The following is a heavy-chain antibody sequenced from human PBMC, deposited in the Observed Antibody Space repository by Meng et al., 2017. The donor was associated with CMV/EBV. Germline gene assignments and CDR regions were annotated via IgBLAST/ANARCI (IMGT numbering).Heavy chain of an antibody. CDR2: IKCNTDGGTT. Sequence: GESLKISCAASGVTFSNAWMSWVRQAPGKGLEWVGRIKCNTDGGTTDYAAPVKGRFTITRDDTKNTQYLQMNSLKTENTAVYYCTTEEINGSNYWGQGTLVTVSS. CDR1: GVTFSNAW. CDR3: TTEEINGSNY. J-gene: IGHJ4*02. D-gene: IGHD5-24*01. V-gene: IGHV3-15*01.